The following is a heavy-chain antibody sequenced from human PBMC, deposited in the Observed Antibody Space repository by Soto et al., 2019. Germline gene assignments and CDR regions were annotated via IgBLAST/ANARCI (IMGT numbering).Heavy chain of an antibody. CDR1: GYTFTSYG. D-gene: IGHD2-8*01. J-gene: IGHJ6*02. V-gene: IGHV1-18*01. CDR2: ISPYNSNT. Sequence: QVQLVQSGAEVKKPGASVKVSCKASGYTFTSYGITWVRQAPGQGLEWMGWISPYNSNTKYAQKFQARVTMTTDTXXSTAYMELRSLRSDDTAVYYCARGQWVDYYYGMDVWGQGTTVTVSS. CDR3: ARGQWVDYYYGMDV.